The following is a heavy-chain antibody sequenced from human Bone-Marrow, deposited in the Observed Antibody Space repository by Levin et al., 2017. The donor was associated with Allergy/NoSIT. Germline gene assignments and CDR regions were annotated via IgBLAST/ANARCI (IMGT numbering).Heavy chain of an antibody. CDR2: INPNSGGT. V-gene: IGHV1-2*02. CDR1: GYTFTGYY. Sequence: VASVKVSCKASGYTFTGYYMHWVRQAPGQGLEWMGWINPNSGGTNYAQKFQGRVTMTRDTSISTAYMELSRLRSDDTAVYYCAPLDGGDDAFDSWGQGTMVTVSS. CDR3: APLDGGDDAFDS. D-gene: IGHD3-10*01. J-gene: IGHJ3*02.